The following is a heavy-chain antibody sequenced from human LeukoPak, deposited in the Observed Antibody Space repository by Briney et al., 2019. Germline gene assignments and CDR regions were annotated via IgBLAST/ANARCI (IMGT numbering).Heavy chain of an antibody. CDR2: IYYSGST. Sequence: SETLSLTCTVSGGSISSSSYYWGWIRQPPGKGLEWIGSIYYSGSTYYNPSLKSRVTISVDTSKNQFSLKLSSVTAADTAVYYCARDSITIFGVVIFPNWFDPRGQGTLVTVSS. CDR3: ARDSITIFGVVIFPNWFDP. CDR1: GGSISSSSYY. D-gene: IGHD3-3*01. J-gene: IGHJ5*02. V-gene: IGHV4-39*07.